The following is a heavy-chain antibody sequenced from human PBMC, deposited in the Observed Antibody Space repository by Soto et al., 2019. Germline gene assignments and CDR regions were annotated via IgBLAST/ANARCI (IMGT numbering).Heavy chain of an antibody. D-gene: IGHD2-8*01. J-gene: IGHJ4*02. CDR3: AREYCTTTDCWRYFDC. CDR1: GGSFSGYY. CDR2: INHSGST. V-gene: IGHV4-34*01. Sequence: PSETLSLTCAVYGGSFSGYYWSWIRQPPGKGLEWIGEINHSGSTNYNPSLKSRVTISVDTSKNTLYLQMSSLRAEDTAVYYCAREYCTTTDCWRYFDCWGQGTPVTVSS.